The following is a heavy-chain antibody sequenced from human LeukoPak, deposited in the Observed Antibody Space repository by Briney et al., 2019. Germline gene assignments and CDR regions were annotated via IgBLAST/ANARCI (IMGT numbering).Heavy chain of an antibody. V-gene: IGHV5-51*01. CDR2: IYPGDSDT. D-gene: IGHD2-2*01. CDR3: ARRPAADAFDI. J-gene: IGHJ3*02. Sequence: GESLKISCKGSGYSFTSYWIGWVRQMPGKGLEWMGIIYPGDSDTRYSPSFQGQVTISADKSISTACLQWSSLKASDTAMYYCARRPAADAFDIWSQGTMVTVSS. CDR1: GYSFTSYW.